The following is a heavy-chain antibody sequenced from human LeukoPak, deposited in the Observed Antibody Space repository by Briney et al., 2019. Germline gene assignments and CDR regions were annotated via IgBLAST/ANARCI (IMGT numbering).Heavy chain of an antibody. CDR2: IYTSGST. CDR1: GGSISSYY. Sequence: SETLSLTCTVSGGSISSYYWSWIRQPPGKGLEWIGYIYTSGSTNYNPSLRRRVTISVDMSKNQSSLKLSSVTAADTAVHYCARISEYCGGGSCYSGWFDPWGEGTLVTVSS. J-gene: IGHJ5*02. D-gene: IGHD2-15*01. V-gene: IGHV4-4*09. CDR3: ARISEYCGGGSCYSGWFDP.